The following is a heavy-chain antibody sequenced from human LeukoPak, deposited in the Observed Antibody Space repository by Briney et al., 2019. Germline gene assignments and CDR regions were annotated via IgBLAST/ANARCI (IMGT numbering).Heavy chain of an antibody. CDR3: ARFELPYGDYVY. J-gene: IGHJ4*02. V-gene: IGHV3-7*01. D-gene: IGHD4-17*01. CDR1: GFTFSSHW. CDR2: IKHDGSEK. Sequence: GGSLRLSCAVSGFTFSSHWMSWVRQAPGKGLEWVANIKHDGSEKYYVDSVKGRFTISRDNAKNSLYLQMNSLRAEDTAVYYCARFELPYGDYVYWGQGTLVTVSS.